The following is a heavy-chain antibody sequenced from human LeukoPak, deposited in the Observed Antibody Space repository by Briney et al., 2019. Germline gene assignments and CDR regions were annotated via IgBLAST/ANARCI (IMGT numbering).Heavy chain of an antibody. CDR3: ARLVAHFSENWFDP. D-gene: IGHD3-3*02. CDR2: VSAYSGNT. CDR1: GYTFTSYG. J-gene: IGHJ5*02. Sequence: EASVKVSCKASGYTFTSYGISWVRQAPGQGLEWMGWVSAYSGNTNYAQKLQGRVTMTTDTSTSTAYMELRSLRSDDTAVYYCARLVAHFSENWFDPWGQGTLVTVSS. V-gene: IGHV1-18*01.